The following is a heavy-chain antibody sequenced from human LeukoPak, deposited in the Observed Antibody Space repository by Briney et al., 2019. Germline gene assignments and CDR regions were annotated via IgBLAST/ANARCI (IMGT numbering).Heavy chain of an antibody. Sequence: SETLSLTCTVSGVSISSYYWSWIRQPPGKRLEWIGEISLAGRTNYNPSLNGRVTMSLDESSNQLSLNLTSVTAADTAIYYCSRESGAFCPFGYCGQGTLVIVPS. CDR3: SRESGAFCPFGY. D-gene: IGHD1-26*01. CDR1: GVSISSYY. V-gene: IGHV4-59*12. CDR2: ISLAGRT. J-gene: IGHJ4*02.